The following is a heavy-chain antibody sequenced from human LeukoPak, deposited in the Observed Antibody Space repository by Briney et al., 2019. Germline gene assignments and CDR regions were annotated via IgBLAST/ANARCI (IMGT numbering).Heavy chain of an antibody. J-gene: IGHJ1*01. CDR3: ASPRGDDSGGYYTWYFHH. CDR1: GGSISSYY. Sequence: SETLSLTCTVSGGSISSYYWSWIRQPAGKGLEWIGRIYTSGSTNYNPSLKSRVTMSVDTSKNQFSPKLSSVTAADTAVYFCASPRGDDSGGYYTWYFHHWGQGILVTVSS. D-gene: IGHD3-22*01. CDR2: IYTSGST. V-gene: IGHV4-4*07.